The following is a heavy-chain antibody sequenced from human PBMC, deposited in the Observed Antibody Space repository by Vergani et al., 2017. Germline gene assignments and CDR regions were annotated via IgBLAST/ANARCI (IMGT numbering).Heavy chain of an antibody. CDR2: IYYSGST. D-gene: IGHD3-22*01. V-gene: IGHV4-30-4*08. CDR1: GGSSSNDNSY. J-gene: IGHJ4*02. CDR3: AREAGGSGGYYLA. Sequence: QVQLQESGPGLVKPSETLSVTCIVSGGSSSNDNSYWIWIRQPPGKGLEWSGYIYYSGSTYYNPSLESRLTISLDSSRTQFSLKLISVTAGDTAVYYCAREAGGSGGYYLAWVQGTPVSVFS.